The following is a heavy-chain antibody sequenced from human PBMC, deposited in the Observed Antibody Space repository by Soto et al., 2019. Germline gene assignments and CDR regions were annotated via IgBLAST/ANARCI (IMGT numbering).Heavy chain of an antibody. CDR3: ARGTGGSYYETRFDY. Sequence: ASVKVSCKASGYSFTSYYMHWVRQAPGQGLEWMGIINPSGGSTSYAQKFQGRVTMTRDTSTSTVYMELSSLRSEDTAVYYCARGTGGSYYETRFDYWGQGTLVTVSS. CDR1: GYSFTSYY. D-gene: IGHD1-26*01. J-gene: IGHJ4*02. CDR2: INPSGGST. V-gene: IGHV1-46*01.